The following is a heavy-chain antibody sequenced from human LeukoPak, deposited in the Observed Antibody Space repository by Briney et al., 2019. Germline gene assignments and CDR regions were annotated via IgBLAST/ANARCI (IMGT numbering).Heavy chain of an antibody. J-gene: IGHJ3*02. D-gene: IGHD3-22*01. Sequence: ASVNVSGKASGNIFRDYYMVWVRRAAGQGVEWMGWINLNSGGTKKERKFQDRRTMTRDTSTTTGYMELKSRTSDDTAVYYCATDRYYYDSSGFGTDAFDIWGQGTMVTVSS. CDR2: INLNSGGT. CDR3: ATDRYYYDSSGFGTDAFDI. V-gene: IGHV1-2*02. CDR1: GNIFRDYY.